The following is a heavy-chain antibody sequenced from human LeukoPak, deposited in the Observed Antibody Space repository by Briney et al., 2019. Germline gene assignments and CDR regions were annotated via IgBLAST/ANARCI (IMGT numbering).Heavy chain of an antibody. J-gene: IGHJ4*02. CDR2: ISDDGSIT. V-gene: IGHV3-74*03. CDR3: VRRYYEYNVSARPFDY. CDR1: GFTFRRDW. Sequence: PGGPLRLSCAASGFTFRRDWMHWVRQAPGKGLVWVSRISDDGSITTYADSVKRRFTISRDNAKSTLFLQMNSLRAEDTAVYFCVRRYYEYNVSARPFDYWGQGILVTVSS. D-gene: IGHD3-22*01.